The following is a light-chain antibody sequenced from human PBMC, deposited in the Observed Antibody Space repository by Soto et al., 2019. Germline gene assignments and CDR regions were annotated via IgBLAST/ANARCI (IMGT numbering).Light chain of an antibody. CDR2: DTS. J-gene: IGKJ4*01. CDR1: QSVGTY. CDR3: QQRSSWPLT. V-gene: IGKV3-11*01. Sequence: PGERATLSCRASQSVGTYLAWYQQKPDQSPRLLIYDTSSGATGIPARFSGSGSGTDFTLTISSLEPEDVAVYYCQQRSSWPLTFGGGTKVEIK.